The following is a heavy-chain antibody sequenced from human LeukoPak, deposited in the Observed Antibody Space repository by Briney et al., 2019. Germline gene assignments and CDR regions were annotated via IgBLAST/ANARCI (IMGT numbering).Heavy chain of an antibody. D-gene: IGHD3-10*01. V-gene: IGHV3-7*03. CDR2: IKQDGSEK. Sequence: PGGSLRLSCAASGFTFSSYWMSWVRQAPGRGLEWVANIKQDGSEKYYVDSVKGRFTISRDNAKNSLYLQMNSLRAEDTAVYYCARDSGLGSGSLSFYYYYGMDVWGQGTTVTVSS. J-gene: IGHJ6*02. CDR3: ARDSGLGSGSLSFYYYYGMDV. CDR1: GFTFSSYW.